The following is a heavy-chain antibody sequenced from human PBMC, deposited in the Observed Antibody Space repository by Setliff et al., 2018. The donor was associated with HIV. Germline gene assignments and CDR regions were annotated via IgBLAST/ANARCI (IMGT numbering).Heavy chain of an antibody. CDR2: IYTSGST. CDR1: GGSISSSRYY. CDR3: ARVGATGLYAFDI. Sequence: SETLSLTCTASGGSISSSRYYWGWIRQPAGKGLEWIGHIYTSGSTNYNPSLKSRVTISVDTSKTQFSLKLNSVTAADTAVYYCARVGATGLYAFDIWGQGTMVTVSS. V-gene: IGHV4-61*09. D-gene: IGHD1-26*01. J-gene: IGHJ3*02.